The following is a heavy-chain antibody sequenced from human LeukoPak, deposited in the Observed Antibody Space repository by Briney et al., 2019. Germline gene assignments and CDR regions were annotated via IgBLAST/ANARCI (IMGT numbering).Heavy chain of an antibody. D-gene: IGHD6-13*01. CDR1: GYTFTSYY. Sequence: ASVKVSCKASGYTFTSYYMHWVRQAPGQGLEWMGWIRPDSGATNYIQNYRGRVTMTRDTSISTAYLELSGLRSEDTAVYYCARGESKVAVITAAGLDVWGNGTTVIVSS. CDR2: IRPDSGAT. V-gene: IGHV1-2*02. CDR3: ARGESKVAVITAAGLDV. J-gene: IGHJ6*04.